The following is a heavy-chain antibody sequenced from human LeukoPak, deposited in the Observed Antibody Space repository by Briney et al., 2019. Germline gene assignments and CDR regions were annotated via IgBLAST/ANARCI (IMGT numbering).Heavy chain of an antibody. Sequence: PSETLSLTCAVSGGSISSSNWWSWVRQPPGKGLEWIGEIYHSGSTNYNPSLKRRVTISVDKSKNQFSLKLRYVTAADTAVYYCARVETDYYYYGMDAWGKGTTVTVSS. CDR2: IYHSGST. V-gene: IGHV4-4*02. CDR1: GGSISSSNW. J-gene: IGHJ6*04. CDR3: ARVETDYYYYGMDA.